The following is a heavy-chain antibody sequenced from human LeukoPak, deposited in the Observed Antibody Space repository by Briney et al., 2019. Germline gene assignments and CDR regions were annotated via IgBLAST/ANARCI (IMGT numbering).Heavy chain of an antibody. Sequence: ASLKVSCKASGYTFTSYGISWVRQAPGQGLEWMGWISAYNGNTNYAQKLQGRVTMTTDTSTSTAYMELRSLRSDDTAVYYCARDEDHPYYYYYMDVWGKGTTVTVSS. V-gene: IGHV1-18*01. CDR3: ARDEDHPYYYYYMDV. CDR1: GYTFTSYG. J-gene: IGHJ6*03. CDR2: ISAYNGNT.